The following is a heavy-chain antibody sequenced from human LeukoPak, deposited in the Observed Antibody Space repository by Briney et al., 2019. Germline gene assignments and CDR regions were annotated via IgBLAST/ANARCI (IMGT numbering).Heavy chain of an antibody. CDR1: GGSFSGYY. CDR3: ATGGSRKTKKFDY. D-gene: IGHD1-26*01. J-gene: IGHJ4*02. V-gene: IGHV4-34*01. CDR2: INHSGST. Sequence: SETLSLTCAVYGGSFSGYYWSWIRRPPGKGLEWIGEINHSGSTNYNPSLKSRVTISVDTSKNQFSLKLSSVTAADTAVYYCATGGSRKTKKFDYWGQGTLVTVSS.